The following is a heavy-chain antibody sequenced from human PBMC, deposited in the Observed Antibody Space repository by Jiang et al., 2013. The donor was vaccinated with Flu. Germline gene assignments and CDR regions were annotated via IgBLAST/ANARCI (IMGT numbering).Heavy chain of an antibody. Sequence: PGKGLEWVSAISGSGGSTYYADSVKGRFTISRDNSKNTLYLQMNSLRAEDTAVYYCAKNAGSGSYQKNWGQGTLVTVSS. CDR2: ISGSGGST. D-gene: IGHD1-26*01. V-gene: IGHV3-23*01. CDR3: AKNAGSGSYQKN. J-gene: IGHJ4*02.